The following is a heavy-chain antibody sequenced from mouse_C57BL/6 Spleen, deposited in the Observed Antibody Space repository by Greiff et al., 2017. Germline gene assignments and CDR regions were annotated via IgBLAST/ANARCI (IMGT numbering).Heavy chain of an antibody. J-gene: IGHJ2*01. CDR2: IDPEDGDT. Sequence: VQLKQSGAELVRPGASVKLSCTASGFNIKDYYMHWVKQRPEQGLEWIGRIDPEDGDTEYAPKFQGKATMTADTSSNTAYLQLSSLTSEDTAVYYCTTYGSSKYYFDYWGQGTTLTVSS. CDR1: GFNIKDYY. CDR3: TTYGSSKYYFDY. D-gene: IGHD1-1*01. V-gene: IGHV14-1*01.